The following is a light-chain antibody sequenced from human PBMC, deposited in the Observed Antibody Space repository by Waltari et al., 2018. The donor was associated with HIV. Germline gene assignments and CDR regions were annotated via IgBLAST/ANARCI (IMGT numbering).Light chain of an antibody. CDR3: QQYYSPPGWT. CDR2: WAS. Sequence: DIVMTQSPTSLAVSLGERATINCKSSQSVLYSSNNENYLAWYQQKPGQPPKLLIYWASTRESVVPDRFSGSGSGTDFTLTISSLQAEDVAVYYCQQYYSPPGWTFGQGTKVEIK. V-gene: IGKV4-1*01. J-gene: IGKJ1*01. CDR1: QSVLYSSNNENY.